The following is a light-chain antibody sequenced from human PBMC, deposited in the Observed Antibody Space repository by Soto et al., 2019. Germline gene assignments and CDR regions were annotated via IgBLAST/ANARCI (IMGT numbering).Light chain of an antibody. CDR2: GAS. CDR1: QGVSSSQ. V-gene: IGKV3-20*01. J-gene: IGKJ2*01. CDR3: QQYGSSPYT. Sequence: EIVLTQSPGTLSLSPGERATLSCRASQGVSSSQLAWSQHTPGQAPRLLIYGASNRATVIPDRFRGSASDTDFTLTISRLEPEDFAFYYWQQYGSSPYTFGQGTKLEIK.